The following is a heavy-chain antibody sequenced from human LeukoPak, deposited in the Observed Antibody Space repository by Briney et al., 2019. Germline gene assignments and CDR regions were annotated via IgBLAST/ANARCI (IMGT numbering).Heavy chain of an antibody. CDR3: EREENCGGDCNMFDY. D-gene: IGHD2-21*02. V-gene: IGHV1-46*01. Sequence: ASVKVSCQSTGYTFTSYYMHWVRQAPGQGLEWMGIINPSGGSTSYAQKFQGRVTMTRDTSTSTVYMELSSLRSEDTAVYYCEREENCGGDCNMFDYWGQGTLVTVSS. J-gene: IGHJ4*02. CDR1: GYTFTSYY. CDR2: INPSGGST.